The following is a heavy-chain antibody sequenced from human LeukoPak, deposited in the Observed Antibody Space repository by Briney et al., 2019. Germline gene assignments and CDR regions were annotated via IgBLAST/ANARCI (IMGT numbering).Heavy chain of an antibody. CDR3: ARRGIAAAGTEDY. D-gene: IGHD6-13*01. CDR2: IYPCESDT. Sequence: GESLKISCKGSGYSFTSCWIGWVRQMPGKGLEWMGIIYPCESDTRYSPSFQGQVTISADKSISTAYLQWSSLEALGTAMYYCARRGIAAAGTEDYWGQGTLVTVSS. CDR1: GYSFTSCW. V-gene: IGHV5-51*01. J-gene: IGHJ4*02.